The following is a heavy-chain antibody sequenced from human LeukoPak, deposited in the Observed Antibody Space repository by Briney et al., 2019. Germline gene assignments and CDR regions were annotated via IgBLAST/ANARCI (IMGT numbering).Heavy chain of an antibody. CDR2: ISGSGDSA. CDR3: ARGQWLAFDY. Sequence: GGSLRLSCAASGFTFSRYAMNWVRQAPGKGLEWVSAISGSGDSAYYADSVKGRFTISRDNSKNTLYLQMNSLRAEDTALYYCARGQWLAFDYWGQGTLVTVSS. D-gene: IGHD6-19*01. CDR1: GFTFSRYA. V-gene: IGHV3-23*01. J-gene: IGHJ4*02.